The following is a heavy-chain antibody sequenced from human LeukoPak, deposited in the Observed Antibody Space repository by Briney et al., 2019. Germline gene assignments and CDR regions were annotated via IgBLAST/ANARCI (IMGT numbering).Heavy chain of an antibody. CDR3: AIPTGPDY. Sequence: PGGSLRLSCAVSGFTFSSYDMSWVRQAPGKGLEWVAVISYDGSNKYYADSVKGRFTISRDNSKNTLYLQMNSLRAEDTAVYYCAIPTGPDYWGQGTLVTVSS. J-gene: IGHJ4*02. V-gene: IGHV3-30*03. D-gene: IGHD4-17*01. CDR1: GFTFSSYD. CDR2: ISYDGSNK.